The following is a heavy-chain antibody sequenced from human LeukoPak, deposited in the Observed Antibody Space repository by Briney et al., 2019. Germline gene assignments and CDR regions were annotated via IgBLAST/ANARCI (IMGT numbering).Heavy chain of an antibody. J-gene: IGHJ5*02. CDR3: ARRGLYNCGADSCYSVDT. Sequence: SETLTLTCGVSGGSIRSSNWWTWVRQPPGKGLQWIGEVWHSGSTNYNPSLRYRVTIAVDKSENHFSVKLTSVTSADTAVYYCARRGLYNCGADSCYSVDTWGQGTLVTVSS. CDR2: VWHSGST. CDR1: GGSIRSSNW. V-gene: IGHV4/OR15-8*01. D-gene: IGHD2-15*01.